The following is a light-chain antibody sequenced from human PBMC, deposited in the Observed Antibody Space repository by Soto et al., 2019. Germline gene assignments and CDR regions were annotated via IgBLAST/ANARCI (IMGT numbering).Light chain of an antibody. CDR1: QSVSRN. J-gene: IGKJ5*01. V-gene: IGKV3-11*01. Sequence: EIVLTQSPATLCLSPGERATLSCRASQSVSRNLAWYQQKPGQAPRLLIYDASNRATGIPARFSGSGSGTDFTLTISSLEPEDFAVYYCQQRSNWITFGQGTRLEIK. CDR2: DAS. CDR3: QQRSNWIT.